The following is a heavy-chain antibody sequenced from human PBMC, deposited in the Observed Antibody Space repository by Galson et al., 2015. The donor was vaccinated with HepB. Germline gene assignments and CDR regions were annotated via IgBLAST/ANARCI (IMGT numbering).Heavy chain of an antibody. J-gene: IGHJ2*01. CDR3: ARRPDTTIRYFDL. CDR1: GYSFTSYL. CDR2: IDPSDSYT. Sequence: QSGAEVKKPGESLRISCKGSGYSFTSYLINWVRQMPGKGLEWMGRIDPSDSYTNYSPSFQGHVTIPADKSISTAYLQWSSLKASDTAMHYCARRPDTTIRYFDLWGRGTLVTVSS. D-gene: IGHD1-14*01. V-gene: IGHV5-10-1*01.